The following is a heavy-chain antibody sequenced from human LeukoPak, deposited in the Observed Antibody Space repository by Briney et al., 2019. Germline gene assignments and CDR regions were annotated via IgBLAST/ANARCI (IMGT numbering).Heavy chain of an antibody. CDR3: ARDHYGAYDY. CDR2: VDYSGST. J-gene: IGHJ4*02. D-gene: IGHD4-17*01. Sequence: SETLSLTCTVSGGSVSSGTYYWSWIRQPPGKGLEWIGYVDYSGSTNHNPSLRSRVTISVDTSKNQFSLKVRSVTAADTAVYYCARDHYGAYDYWGQGSLVTVSS. V-gene: IGHV4-61*01. CDR1: GGSVSSGTYY.